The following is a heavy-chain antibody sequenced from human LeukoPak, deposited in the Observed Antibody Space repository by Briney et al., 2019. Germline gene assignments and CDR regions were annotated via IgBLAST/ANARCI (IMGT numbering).Heavy chain of an antibody. CDR3: ARDSADCSGGSCYSAEYFQH. CDR1: GYTFSSYG. CDR2: ISGYNGNT. J-gene: IGHJ1*01. Sequence: ASVKVSCKASGYTFSSYGISWVRQAPGQGLEWMGRISGYNGNTNYPQKIQGRVTMTTDTSTSTAYMELRSLRSDDTAMYFCARDSADCSGGSCYSAEYFQHWGQGTLVTVSP. D-gene: IGHD2-15*01. V-gene: IGHV1-18*01.